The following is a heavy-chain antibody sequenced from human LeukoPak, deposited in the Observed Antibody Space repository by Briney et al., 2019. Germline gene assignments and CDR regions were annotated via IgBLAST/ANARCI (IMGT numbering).Heavy chain of an antibody. CDR2: INPNSGGT. V-gene: IGHV1-2*02. CDR3: ARAWLLPFKWFDP. CDR1: GYTFTGYY. J-gene: IGHJ5*02. Sequence: GASVKVSCKASGYTFTGYYMHWVRQAPGQGLEWMGWINPNSGGTNYAQKFQGRVTMTRDTSISTAYMELSRLRSDDTAVCYCARAWLLPFKWFDPWGQGTLVTVSS. D-gene: IGHD2-15*01.